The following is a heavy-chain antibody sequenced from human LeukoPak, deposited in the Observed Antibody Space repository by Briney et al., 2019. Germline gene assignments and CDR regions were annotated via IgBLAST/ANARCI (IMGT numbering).Heavy chain of an antibody. V-gene: IGHV4-39*01. J-gene: IGHJ4*02. CDR1: GGSISSSSYY. CDR2: IYYSGST. CDR3: ARAPPSYIDY. Sequence: SETLSLTCTVSGGSISSSSYYWGWIRQPPGKGLEWIGSIYYSGSTYYNPSPKSRVTISVDTSKNQFSLKLSSVTAADTAVYYCARAPPSYIDYWGQGTLVTVSS.